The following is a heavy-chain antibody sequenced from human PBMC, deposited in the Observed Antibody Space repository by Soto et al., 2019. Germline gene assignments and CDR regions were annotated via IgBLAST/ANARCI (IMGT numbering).Heavy chain of an antibody. CDR3: ALRWNYRGDAFCVVN. J-gene: IGHJ4*02. CDR2: LTSGGNA. D-gene: IGHD1-7*01. CDR1: GFTFSAYA. Sequence: DVQLLESGGGLVQPGGSLTLSCVASGFTFSAYAMTWVRQAPDKGLEWVSALTSGGNAYYADAVKGRFIISRHNSKNTLYLEMTSLRAEDTAVYYCALRWNYRGDAFCVVNWGQGTLVTVSS. V-gene: IGHV3-23*01.